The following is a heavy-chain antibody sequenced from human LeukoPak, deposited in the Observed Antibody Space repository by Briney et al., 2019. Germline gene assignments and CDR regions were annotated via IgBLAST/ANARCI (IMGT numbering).Heavy chain of an antibody. CDR2: IYDSGST. CDR1: GGSISSYY. V-gene: IGHV4-59*01. Sequence: SETLTLTCTVSGGSISSYYWSWIRQPPGKGLEWIGYIYDSGSTNYNPSLKSRVTISVDTSKNQFSLKLSSVTAADTAVYYCACLTTADAFDIWGQGTMVTVSS. J-gene: IGHJ3*02. D-gene: IGHD3-22*01. CDR3: ACLTTADAFDI.